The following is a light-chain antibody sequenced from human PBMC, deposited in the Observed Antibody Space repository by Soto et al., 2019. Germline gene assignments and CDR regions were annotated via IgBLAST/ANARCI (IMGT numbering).Light chain of an antibody. Sequence: EIVLTQSPSTLSSSAGERATLSCRASQSVSSYLTWYQQKPGQAPRLLIYDASSLPTGVPARFSGSGSGTDFTLTISSLEPEDFAVYYCQQSYNWLTITFGPGTQLDIK. CDR1: QSVSSY. J-gene: IGKJ5*01. V-gene: IGKV3-11*01. CDR2: DAS. CDR3: QQSYNWLTIT.